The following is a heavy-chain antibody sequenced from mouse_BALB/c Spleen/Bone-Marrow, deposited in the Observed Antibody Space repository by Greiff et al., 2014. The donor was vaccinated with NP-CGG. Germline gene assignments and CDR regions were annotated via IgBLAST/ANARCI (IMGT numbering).Heavy chain of an antibody. J-gene: IGHJ3*01. CDR2: ISSGGSYT. Sequence: VQLNDSGGDLVKPGGSLKLSCAASGFTFSSYGMSWVRQTPDKRLEWVATISSGGSYTYYPDSVKGRFTISRDNAKNTLYLQMSSLKSEDTAMYYCARQDYDWFAYWGQGTLVTVSA. CDR1: GFTFSSYG. V-gene: IGHV5-6*01. D-gene: IGHD2-4*01. CDR3: ARQDYDWFAY.